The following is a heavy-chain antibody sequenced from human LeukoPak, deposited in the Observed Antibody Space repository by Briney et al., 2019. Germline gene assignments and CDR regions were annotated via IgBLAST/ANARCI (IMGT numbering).Heavy chain of an antibody. CDR2: ISGSGGST. Sequence: GGSLRLSCAASGFTFSSYAMSWVRQAPGKGLEWVSAISGSGGSTYYADPVKGRFTISRDNSKNTLYLQMNSLRAEDTAVYYCAKDPLLARGYSYGPTIREFDYWGQGTLVTVSS. CDR1: GFTFSSYA. V-gene: IGHV3-23*01. CDR3: AKDPLLARGYSYGPTIREFDY. J-gene: IGHJ4*02. D-gene: IGHD5-18*01.